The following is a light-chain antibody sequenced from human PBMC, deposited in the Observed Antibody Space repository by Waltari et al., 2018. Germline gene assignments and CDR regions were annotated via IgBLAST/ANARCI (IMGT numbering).Light chain of an antibody. V-gene: IGKV2-28*01. Sequence: VMTQSPLSLPVTPGEPASISRRSRQSLRHLNGSTYLDWYLQKPGQSPKLLIYLGSSRASGVPGRFSGSGSGTDFTLLISRVEADDVGVYYCMQARQTPFTFGQGTKLEI. J-gene: IGKJ2*01. CDR3: MQARQTPFT. CDR2: LGS. CDR1: QSLRHLNGSTY.